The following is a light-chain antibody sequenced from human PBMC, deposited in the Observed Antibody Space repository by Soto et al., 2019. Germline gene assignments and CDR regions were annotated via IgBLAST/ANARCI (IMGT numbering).Light chain of an antibody. CDR2: DVS. J-gene: IGLJ2*01. Sequence: QSVLTQPASVSGSPEQSITISCTGTSSDVGAYNYVSWYQQYPGKAPKVIIYDVSNRPSGVSNRFSGSKSGNTASLTISGLQAEDEADYYCCSYTTSSTVVFGGGTKLTVL. V-gene: IGLV2-14*01. CDR1: SSDVGAYNY. CDR3: CSYTTSSTVV.